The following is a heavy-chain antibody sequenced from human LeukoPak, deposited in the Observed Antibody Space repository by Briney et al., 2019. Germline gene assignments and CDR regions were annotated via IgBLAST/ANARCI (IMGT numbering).Heavy chain of an antibody. J-gene: IGHJ5*02. CDR2: IIPIFGTA. V-gene: IGHV1-69*06. CDR3: ARDNSVGDVAWWFDP. CDR1: GGTFSSYA. D-gene: IGHD1-26*01. Sequence: SVKVSCKASGGTFSSYAISWVRQAPGQGLEWMGGIIPIFGTANYAQKFQGRVTITADKSTTTDYMELSSLRSEDTAVYYCARDNSVGDVAWWFDPWGQGTLVTVSS.